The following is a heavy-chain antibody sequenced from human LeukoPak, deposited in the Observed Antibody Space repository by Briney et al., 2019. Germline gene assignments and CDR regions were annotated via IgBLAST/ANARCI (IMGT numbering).Heavy chain of an antibody. Sequence: GGSLRLSCAASGFTFSSYSMNWVRQAPGKGLEWVSYISSSSSTIYYADSVKGRFTISRDNAKNSLYPQMNSLRAEDTAVYYCASDWRKPMDVWGKGTTVTVSS. V-gene: IGHV3-48*01. CDR1: GFTFSSYS. D-gene: IGHD1-14*01. J-gene: IGHJ6*03. CDR3: ASDWRKPMDV. CDR2: ISSSSSTI.